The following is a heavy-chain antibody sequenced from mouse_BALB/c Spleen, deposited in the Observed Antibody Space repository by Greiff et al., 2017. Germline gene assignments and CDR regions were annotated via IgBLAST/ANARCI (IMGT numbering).Heavy chain of an antibody. V-gene: IGHV2-5-1*01. J-gene: IGHJ4*01. D-gene: IGHD1-1*01. Sequence: VQLQQSGPSLVQPSQSLSITCTVSGFSLTSYGVHWVRQSPGKGLEWLGVIWRGGSTDYNAAFMSRLSITKDNSKSQVFFKMNSLQADDTAIYYCAKSSEDYYFYAMDYWGQGTSVTVSS. CDR1: GFSLTSYG. CDR3: AKSSEDYYFYAMDY. CDR2: IWRGGST.